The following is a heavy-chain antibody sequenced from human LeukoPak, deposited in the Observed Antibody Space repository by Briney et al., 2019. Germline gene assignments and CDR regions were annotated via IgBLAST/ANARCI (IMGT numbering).Heavy chain of an antibody. CDR3: ALRGYSYGTGWFDP. J-gene: IGHJ5*02. D-gene: IGHD5-18*01. CDR2: IHYIGGT. CDR1: GDSVSSGGYY. V-gene: IGHV4-31*02. Sequence: SETLSLTCSVSGDSVSSGGYYWSWIRQHPGKGLEWIGYIHYIGGTFYTPSLKSRVTISLDTSRNQFSLELKSVTAADTAVYYCALRGYSYGTGWFDPWGQGTLVTVSS.